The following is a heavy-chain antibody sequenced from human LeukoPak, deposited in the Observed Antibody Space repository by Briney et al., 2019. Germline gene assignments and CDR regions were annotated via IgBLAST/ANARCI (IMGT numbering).Heavy chain of an antibody. CDR2: IIPIFGTA. V-gene: IGHV1-69*13. CDR3: ARATSFRFYDAFDI. J-gene: IGHJ3*02. D-gene: IGHD2/OR15-2a*01. CDR1: GGTFSSYA. Sequence: GASVKVSCKASGGTFSSYAISWVRQAPGQGLEWMGGIIPIFGTANYAQKFQGRVTITADESTSTAYMELSSLRSEDTAVYYCARATSFRFYDAFDIRGQGTMVTVSS.